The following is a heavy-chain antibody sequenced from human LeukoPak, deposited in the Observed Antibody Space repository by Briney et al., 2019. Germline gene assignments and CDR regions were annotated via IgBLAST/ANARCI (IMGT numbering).Heavy chain of an antibody. J-gene: IGHJ6*02. Sequence: GASVKVSCKASGFTFTSSAVQWVRQARGQRLEWIGWIVVGSGNTNYAQKFQGRVTMTRDTSTSTVYMELSSLRSDDTAVYYCARDELYNGYYSVKYHYNGMDVWGQGTTVTVSS. CDR1: GFTFTSSA. D-gene: IGHD3-3*01. CDR3: ARDELYNGYYSVKYHYNGMDV. CDR2: IVVGSGNT. V-gene: IGHV1-58*01.